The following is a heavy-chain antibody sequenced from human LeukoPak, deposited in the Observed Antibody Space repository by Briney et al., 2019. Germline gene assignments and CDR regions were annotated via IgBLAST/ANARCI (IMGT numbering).Heavy chain of an antibody. CDR2: IYYSGRT. CDR1: GFTFSSYA. D-gene: IGHD1-7*01. J-gene: IGHJ5*02. Sequence: LRLSCAASGFTFSSYAMSWVRQAPGKGLEWIGYIYYSGRTYYNPSLKSRFTISVDTSKNQFSLRLNSVTATDTAAYYCARVKGNYQNWFDPWGQGTLVTVSS. V-gene: IGHV4-30-4*08. CDR3: ARVKGNYQNWFDP.